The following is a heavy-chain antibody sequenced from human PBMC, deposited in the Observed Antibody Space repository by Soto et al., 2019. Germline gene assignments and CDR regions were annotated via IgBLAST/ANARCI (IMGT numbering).Heavy chain of an antibody. CDR3: ANLLGFYHKLDV. CDR2: IYYSGST. V-gene: IGHV4-59*08. Sequence: QVQLQESGPGLVKPSETLSLTCTVSGGSISSYYWTWIRQPPGKGLEWIGYIYYSGSTNYNPSLRVSAPISVPPPKTKFSLNLSSDPAADTPVYYCANLLGFYHKLDVWGKGTTVPLPS. J-gene: IGHJ6*04. CDR1: GGSISSYY. D-gene: IGHD2-21*01.